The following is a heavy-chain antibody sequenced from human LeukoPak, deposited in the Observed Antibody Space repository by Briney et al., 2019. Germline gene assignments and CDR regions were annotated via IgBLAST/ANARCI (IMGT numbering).Heavy chain of an antibody. CDR2: FYYSGNT. CDR3: ARRMTTVVSTYWYFDL. V-gene: IGHV4-59*08. J-gene: IGHJ2*01. CDR1: GGSVSTYY. D-gene: IGHD4-23*01. Sequence: SETLSLTCTVSGGSVSTYYWSWIRQPPGKGLEGIGYFYYSGNTNYNPSLKSRVTISVDTSKNQFSLKLSSVTAADTAVYYCARRMTTVVSTYWYFDLWGRGTLVTVSS.